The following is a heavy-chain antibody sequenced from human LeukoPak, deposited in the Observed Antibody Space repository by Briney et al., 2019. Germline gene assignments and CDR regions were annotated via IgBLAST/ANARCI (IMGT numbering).Heavy chain of an antibody. CDR3: ARDSCGSPSCFDY. D-gene: IGHD2-2*01. Sequence: GGSLRLSCTASGFTFSSYGMHWVRQAPGRGLEWVAAIQYDGSIEYYADSVKGRFTISRDQSKHTLFLQVNSLRAEDTAVYYCARDSCGSPSCFDYWGQGTLVTVSS. CDR2: IQYDGSIE. V-gene: IGHV3-33*01. CDR1: GFTFSSYG. J-gene: IGHJ4*02.